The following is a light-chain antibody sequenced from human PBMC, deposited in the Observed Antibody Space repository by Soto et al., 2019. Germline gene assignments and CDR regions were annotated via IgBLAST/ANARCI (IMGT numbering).Light chain of an antibody. CDR1: SSDVGAYTY. V-gene: IGLV2-14*03. J-gene: IGLJ1*01. CDR2: DVS. CDR3: RSYRSTSTLGV. Sequence: QSALTQPASVSGSPGQSITISCSGTSSDVGAYTYVSWYQVHPGEPPKLVIYDVSKRPSGVSNRFSGSKSGNTASLTISGLHAEDEVDYYCRSYRSTSTLGVFGTGTKVTVL.